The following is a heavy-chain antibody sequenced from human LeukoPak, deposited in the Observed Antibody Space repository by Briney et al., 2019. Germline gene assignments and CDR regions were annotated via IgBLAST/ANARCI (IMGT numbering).Heavy chain of an antibody. CDR1: GGTFSSYA. CDR2: IIPIFGTA. V-gene: IGHV1-69*05. Sequence: SVKVSCRASGGTFSSYAISWVRQAPGQGLEWMGRIIPIFGTANYAQKFQGRVTITTDESTSTAYMELSSLRSEDTAVYYCARGGYSYGTSFDYWGQGTLVTVSS. D-gene: IGHD5-18*01. J-gene: IGHJ4*02. CDR3: ARGGYSYGTSFDY.